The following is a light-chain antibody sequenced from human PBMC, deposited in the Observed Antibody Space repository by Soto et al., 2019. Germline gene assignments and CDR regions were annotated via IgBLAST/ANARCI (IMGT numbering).Light chain of an antibody. CDR3: SSQTRSNTPV. J-gene: IGLJ2*01. Sequence: QSALAQPASVFGSPGQSIAISCTGSSSDVGSNNYVSWYQQDPGKAPKLIIYDVSSRPSGVSDRFSGSKSGNTASLTISGLRAEDEADYFCSSQTRSNTPVFGGGTKVTVL. CDR2: DVS. V-gene: IGLV2-14*01. CDR1: SSDVGSNNY.